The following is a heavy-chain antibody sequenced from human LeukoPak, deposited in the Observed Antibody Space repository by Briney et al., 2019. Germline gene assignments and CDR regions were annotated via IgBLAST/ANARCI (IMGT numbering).Heavy chain of an antibody. CDR3: ARRGYCSSTSCYQYWFDP. CDR1: GGSISSSSYY. V-gene: IGHV4-39*02. D-gene: IGHD2-2*01. CDR2: IYYSGTT. Sequence: PSETLSLTCTVSGGSISSSSYYWGWIRQPPGKRLEWMGVIYYSGTTYYNPSLKSRLTISVDTSKTHFSLKLSSVTATDTAVYYCARRGYCSSTSCYQYWFDPWGQGTLVTVSS. J-gene: IGHJ5*02.